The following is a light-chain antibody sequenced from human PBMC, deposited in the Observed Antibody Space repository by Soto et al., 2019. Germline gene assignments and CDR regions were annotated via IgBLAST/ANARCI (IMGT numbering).Light chain of an antibody. V-gene: IGKV3-20*01. J-gene: IGKJ1*01. Sequence: EIVLTQSPGTLSLSPGERATLSCRASQSIRSHYLAWYQQKPGQAPRLLISGAHNRAPGIPDRFSGSESGTDFTLRISRLEPEDFAVYYCQQYSSSRTFGQGTKVDIK. CDR3: QQYSSSRT. CDR2: GAH. CDR1: QSIRSHY.